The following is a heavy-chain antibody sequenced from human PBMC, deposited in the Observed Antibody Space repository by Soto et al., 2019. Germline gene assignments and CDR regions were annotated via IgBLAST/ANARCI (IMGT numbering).Heavy chain of an antibody. CDR2: INPSGGST. V-gene: IGHV1-46*03. CDR3: ARDADTPQATTVTTAEHKWFDP. J-gene: IGHJ5*02. D-gene: IGHD4-17*01. CDR1: GYTFTSYY. Sequence: GASVKVSCKASGYTFTSYYMHWVRQAPGQGLEWMGIINPSGGSTSYAQKFQGRVTMTRDTSTSTVYMELSSLRSEDTAVYYCARDADTPQATTVTTAEHKWFDPWGQGTLVTVSS.